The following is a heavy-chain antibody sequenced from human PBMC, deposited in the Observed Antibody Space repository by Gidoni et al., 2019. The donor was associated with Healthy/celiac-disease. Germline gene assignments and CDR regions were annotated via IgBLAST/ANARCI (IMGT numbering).Heavy chain of an antibody. CDR1: GVPITLGGYY. J-gene: IGHJ6*02. D-gene: IGHD3-10*01. CDR2: IYYSGST. V-gene: IGHV4-31*03. Sequence: VQLQESGPGLVKPSQTLSLTCTVSGVPITLGGYYWRWIPQHPGKGLGWIGYIYYSGSTYYNPSLKSRVTISVDTSKNQFSLKLSSVTAADTAVYYCARGRYYGSGSLTYYYYGMDVWGQGTTVTVSS. CDR3: ARGRYYGSGSLTYYYYGMDV.